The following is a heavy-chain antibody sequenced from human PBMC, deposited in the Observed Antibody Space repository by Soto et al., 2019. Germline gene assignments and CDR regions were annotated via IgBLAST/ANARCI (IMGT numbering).Heavy chain of an antibody. D-gene: IGHD2-15*01. V-gene: IGHV1-69*13. J-gene: IGHJ6*02. CDR2: IIPIFGTA. CDR3: ARGASDIVVVVAATRPEDYYGMDV. CDR1: GGTFSSYA. Sequence: SVKVSCKASGGTFSSYAISWVRQAPGQGLEWMGGIIPIFGTANYAQKFQGRVTITADESTSTAYMELSSLRSEDTAVYYCARGASDIVVVVAATRPEDYYGMDVWGQGTTVTVS.